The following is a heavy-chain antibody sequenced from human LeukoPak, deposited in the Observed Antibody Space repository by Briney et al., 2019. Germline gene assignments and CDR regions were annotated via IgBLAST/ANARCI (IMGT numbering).Heavy chain of an antibody. Sequence: SVKVSCKASGGTFSSYAISWVRQAPGQGLEWMGGIIPIFGTANYAQKFQGRVTITADESTSTAYMELSSLRSGDTAVYYCARADITRDGYNSAFDIWGQGTMVTVSS. CDR1: GGTFSSYA. D-gene: IGHD5-24*01. CDR3: ARADITRDGYNSAFDI. J-gene: IGHJ3*02. V-gene: IGHV1-69*13. CDR2: IIPIFGTA.